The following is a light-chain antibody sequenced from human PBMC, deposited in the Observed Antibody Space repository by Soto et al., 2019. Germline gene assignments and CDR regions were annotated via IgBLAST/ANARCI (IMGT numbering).Light chain of an antibody. V-gene: IGLV2-14*01. CDR2: EVN. CDR1: SSDVGGYNY. Sequence: QSVLTQTASVSGSPGQSITISCTGTSSDVGGYNYVSWYQQLPGKAPKLVIYEVNIRPSGTSNRFSGSKSGNTASLTISGLQAEDEADYYCSSYTKNRTVIFGGRTKLTVL. J-gene: IGLJ2*01. CDR3: SSYTKNRTVI.